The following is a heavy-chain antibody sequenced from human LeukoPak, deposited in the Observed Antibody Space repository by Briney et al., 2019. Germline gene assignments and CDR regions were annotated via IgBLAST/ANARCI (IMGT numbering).Heavy chain of an antibody. CDR3: ARAPTYYYGSGSYYKGGRSPMDV. D-gene: IGHD3-10*01. CDR2: IYYSGST. V-gene: IGHV4-59*12. J-gene: IGHJ6*04. Sequence: PSETLSLTCTVSGGSISSYYWSWIRQPPGKGLEWIGYIYYSGSTNYNPSLKSRVTISVDTSKNQFSLKLSSVTAADTAVYYCARAPTYYYGSGSYYKGGRSPMDVWGKGTTVTVSS. CDR1: GGSISSYY.